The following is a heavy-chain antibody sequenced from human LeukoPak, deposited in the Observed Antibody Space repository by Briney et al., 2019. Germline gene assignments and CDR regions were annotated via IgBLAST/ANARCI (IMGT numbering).Heavy chain of an antibody. Sequence: GGSLRLSFAASGFTFSSYEMTWVPQAPGKGLEWVSYISSSGSTIYYADAVKGRFTIPRDNDQHSLYVEMNRLSAEDTAVYYCARGSWDLEFREHWLEPWRQGPLVPVSS. D-gene: IGHD1-26*01. V-gene: IGHV3-48*03. J-gene: IGHJ5*02. CDR1: GFTFSSYE. CDR3: ARGSWDLEFREHWLEP. CDR2: ISSSGSTI.